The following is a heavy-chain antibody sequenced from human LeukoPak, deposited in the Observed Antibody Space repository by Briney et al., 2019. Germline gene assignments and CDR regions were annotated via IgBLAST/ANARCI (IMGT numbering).Heavy chain of an antibody. Sequence: GGSLKLSCAASGFTFSSYGMHWVRQAPGKGLEWGAVISYDGSNKYYADSVKGRFTISRDNSKNTLYLQMNSLRAEDMAVYYCARDPLAVAGQWFDPWGQGTLVTVSS. J-gene: IGHJ5*02. CDR1: GFTFSSYG. V-gene: IGHV3-30*03. CDR2: ISYDGSNK. CDR3: ARDPLAVAGQWFDP. D-gene: IGHD6-19*01.